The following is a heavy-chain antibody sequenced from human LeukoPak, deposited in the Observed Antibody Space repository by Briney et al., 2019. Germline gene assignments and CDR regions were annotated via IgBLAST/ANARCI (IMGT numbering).Heavy chain of an antibody. V-gene: IGHV3-48*03. D-gene: IGHD3-10*01. Sequence: GGSLRLSCITSGFNFGGYEFTWVRQAPGKGLEWVSFISESGDSTRYADPVKGRFTISRDNAKRSVYLQMNSLRDDDTAVYYCARVPSILRTSGSFLIRSWGRGTLVTVSS. CDR2: ISESGDST. CDR1: GFNFGGYE. J-gene: IGHJ5*02. CDR3: ARVPSILRTSGSFLIRS.